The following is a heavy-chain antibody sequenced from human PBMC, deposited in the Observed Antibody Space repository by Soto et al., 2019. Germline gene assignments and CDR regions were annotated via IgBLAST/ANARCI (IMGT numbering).Heavy chain of an antibody. CDR3: ARHGSRSWDSYYGMDV. CDR2: IYPGDSDT. J-gene: IGHJ6*02. V-gene: IGHV5-51*01. D-gene: IGHD6-13*01. CDR1: GYSFTSYW. Sequence: PVESLKISCKGSGYSFTSYWIGWVRQMPGKGLEWMGIIYPGDSDTRYSPSFQGQVTISADKSISTAYLQWSSLKASDTAMYYCARHGSRSWDSYYGMDVWGQGTTVTVSS.